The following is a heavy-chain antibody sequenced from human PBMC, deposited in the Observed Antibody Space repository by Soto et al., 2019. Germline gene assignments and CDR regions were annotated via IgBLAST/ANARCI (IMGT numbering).Heavy chain of an antibody. D-gene: IGHD2-15*01. CDR3: AKDGWRDDPVVVAFDI. J-gene: IGHJ3*02. CDR2: ISGSGGST. Sequence: PGGSLRLSCAACGFTFSSYAMSWARQAPGKGLEWVPAISGSGGSTYYADSVKGRFTISRDNSKNTLYLQMNSLRAEDTAVYYCAKDGWRDDPVVVAFDIWGQGTMVTVSS. V-gene: IGHV3-23*01. CDR1: GFTFSSYA.